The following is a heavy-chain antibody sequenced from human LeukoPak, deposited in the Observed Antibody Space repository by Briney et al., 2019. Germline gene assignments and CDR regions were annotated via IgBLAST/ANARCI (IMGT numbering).Heavy chain of an antibody. Sequence: PSETLSPTCTVSGGSISSYYWSWIRQPPGKGLEWIGYIYYSGSTNYNPSLKSRVTISVDTSKNQFSLKLSSVTAADTAVYYCASGDYVSGMVFDPWGQGTLVTVSS. D-gene: IGHD4-17*01. CDR1: GGSISSYY. J-gene: IGHJ5*02. CDR2: IYYSGST. V-gene: IGHV4-59*01. CDR3: ASGDYVSGMVFDP.